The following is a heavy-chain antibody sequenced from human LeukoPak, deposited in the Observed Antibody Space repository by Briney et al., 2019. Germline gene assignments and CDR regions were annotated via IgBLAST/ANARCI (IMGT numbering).Heavy chain of an antibody. D-gene: IGHD3-22*01. CDR2: IKQDGSQR. CDR1: GFTFGRHW. V-gene: IGHV3-7*05. J-gene: IGHJ4*02. Sequence: GGSLRLSCAASGFTFGRHWMSWVRQAPGKGPEWVANIKQDGSQRYYVDSVKGRFTISRDNSKNTLYLQMNSLRAEDTAVYYCARGFTMIDYWGQGTLVTVSS. CDR3: ARGFTMIDY.